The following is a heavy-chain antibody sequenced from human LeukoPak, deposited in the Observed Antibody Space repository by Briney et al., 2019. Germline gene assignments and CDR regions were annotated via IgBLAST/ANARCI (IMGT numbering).Heavy chain of an antibody. CDR3: ARRLSYYDHFDY. Sequence: SETLSLTCAVYGGSFSDYYWGWIRQPPGKGLEWIGNIYYSGSTYYNPSLKSRVTISVDTSKNQFSLKLSSVAAADTALYYCARRLSYYDHFDYWGQGNLVTVSS. D-gene: IGHD3-22*01. J-gene: IGHJ4*02. V-gene: IGHV4-34*01. CDR2: IYYSGST. CDR1: GGSFSDYY.